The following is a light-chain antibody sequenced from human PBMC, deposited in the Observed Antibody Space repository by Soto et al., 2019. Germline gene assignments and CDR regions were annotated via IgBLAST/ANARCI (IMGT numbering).Light chain of an antibody. J-gene: IGKJ5*01. Sequence: EIVMTQSPATLSVSPGERATLSCRASQSVSSNLAWYQQKPGQAPRLLIYGASTRATGIPARFSGSGSETEFTLTISSLQSEDFAVYSCQQYNNWPPETFGQGTRLEIK. V-gene: IGKV3-15*01. CDR1: QSVSSN. CDR3: QQYNNWPPET. CDR2: GAS.